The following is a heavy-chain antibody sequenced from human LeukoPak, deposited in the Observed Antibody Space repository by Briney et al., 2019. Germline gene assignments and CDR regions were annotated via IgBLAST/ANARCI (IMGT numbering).Heavy chain of an antibody. V-gene: IGHV4-59*08. CDR1: GGSLRNYY. J-gene: IGHJ3*02. CDR2: IYSSEST. Sequence: SETLSLTCTVSGGSLRNYYWSWIRQPPGRGLGWLGYIYSSESTNYNPSLKSRVTISLDTSKNQFSLKLTSVTAADTAVYYCARPREQWLGNDAFDIWGQGTMVTVSS. D-gene: IGHD6-19*01. CDR3: ARPREQWLGNDAFDI.